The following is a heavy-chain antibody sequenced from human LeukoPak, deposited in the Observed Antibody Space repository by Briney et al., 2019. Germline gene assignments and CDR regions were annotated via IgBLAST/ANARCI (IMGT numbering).Heavy chain of an antibody. V-gene: IGHV3-23*01. CDR3: AKAGVGAILMFDY. CDR1: GFTFSSYA. CDR2: ISGTGGST. D-gene: IGHD1-26*01. J-gene: IGHJ4*02. Sequence: GGSLRLPCVASGFTFSSYAMSWVRQAPGKGLEWVSAISGTGGSTYYADSVKGRVTISRDNSKNTLYLQMNSLRAEDTAVYYCAKAGVGAILMFDYWGQGALVTVSS.